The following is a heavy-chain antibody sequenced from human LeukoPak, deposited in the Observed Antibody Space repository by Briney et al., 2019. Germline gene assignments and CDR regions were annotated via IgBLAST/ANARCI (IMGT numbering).Heavy chain of an antibody. V-gene: IGHV4-61*01. D-gene: IGHD3-10*01. CDR1: GGSVSSGSYY. CDR2: IYYSGGT. J-gene: IGHJ3*02. CDR3: ASFSSTWFGELSDLDAFDI. Sequence: PSETLSLTCTVSGGSVSSGSYYWSWIRQPPGKGLEWIGYIYYSGGTNYNPSLKSRVTISVDTSKNQFSLKLSSVTAADTAVYYCASFSSTWFGELSDLDAFDIWGQGTMVTVSS.